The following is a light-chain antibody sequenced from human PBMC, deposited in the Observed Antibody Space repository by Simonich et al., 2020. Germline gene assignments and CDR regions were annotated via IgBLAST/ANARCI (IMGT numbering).Light chain of an antibody. CDR2: YGS. CDR3: MQALQTPWT. J-gene: IGKJ1*01. V-gene: IGKV2-28*01. Sequence: DIVMTQSPLSLPVTPGGPASISCRSSQSLLHSNGYNYFDWYLQKPGQSPQLLIYYGSNLASGVPDRFSGSGSGTDFTLKISRVEAEDVGVYYCMQALQTPWTFGQGTKVEIK. CDR1: QSLLHSNGYNY.